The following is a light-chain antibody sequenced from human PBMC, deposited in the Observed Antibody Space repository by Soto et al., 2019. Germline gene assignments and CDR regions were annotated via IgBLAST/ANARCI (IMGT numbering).Light chain of an antibody. Sequence: QSVLTQPPSSSGTPGQRVTIPCSGSRSSIGSNTVNWYQHLPGSAPKLLIYSNNHRPSGVPDRFSASKSGASASLAISGLQSEDEGDYYCAAWDDNLNAYVFGSGTNVTVL. CDR3: AAWDDNLNAYV. CDR1: RSSIGSNT. V-gene: IGLV1-44*01. CDR2: SNN. J-gene: IGLJ1*01.